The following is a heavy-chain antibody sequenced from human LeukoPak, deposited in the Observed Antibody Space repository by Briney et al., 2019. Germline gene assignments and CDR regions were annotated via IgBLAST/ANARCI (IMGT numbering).Heavy chain of an antibody. V-gene: IGHV3-11*01. CDR2: ISSSGSTI. Sequence: GGSLRLSCAASGFTFSDYYMSWIRQAPGKGLEWVSYISSSGSTIYYADSVKGRFTISRDNAKNSLYLQMNSLRAEDTAVYYCASLTTVTTGPWYFDLWGRGTLVTVSS. CDR3: ASLTTVTTGPWYFDL. CDR1: GFTFSDYY. J-gene: IGHJ2*01. D-gene: IGHD4-17*01.